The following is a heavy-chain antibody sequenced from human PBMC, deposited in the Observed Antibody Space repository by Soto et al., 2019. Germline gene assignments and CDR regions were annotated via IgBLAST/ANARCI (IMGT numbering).Heavy chain of an antibody. CDR3: ASSEYYYDSSGDLGFQH. CDR2: IIPIFGTA. CDR1: GGTFSSYA. J-gene: IGHJ1*01. V-gene: IGHV1-69*06. D-gene: IGHD3-22*01. Sequence: SVKVSCKASGGTFSSYAISWVRQAPGQGLEWMGGIIPIFGTANYAQKFQGRVTITADKSTSTAYMELSSLRSEDTAVYYCASSEYYYDSSGDLGFQHWGQGTLVTVS.